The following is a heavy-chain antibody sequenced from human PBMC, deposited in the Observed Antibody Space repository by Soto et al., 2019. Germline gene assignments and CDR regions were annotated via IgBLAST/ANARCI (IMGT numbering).Heavy chain of an antibody. CDR2: IIPLLGIT. J-gene: IGHJ4*02. CDR3: ANLPRGYCTTSSCFGYFAY. CDR1: GGTFSNYA. Sequence: SVKVSCKAPGGTFSNYAISWVRQAPGQGLEWMGRIIPLLGITNYAQKCQGRVTITADIFTGTSCKELSSLRSEDTAVYYCANLPRGYCTTSSCFGYFAYWGQGTQVTVSS. V-gene: IGHV1-69*04. D-gene: IGHD2-2*01.